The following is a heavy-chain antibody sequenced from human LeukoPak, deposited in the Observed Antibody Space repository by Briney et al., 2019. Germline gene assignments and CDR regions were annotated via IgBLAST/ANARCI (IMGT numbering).Heavy chain of an antibody. Sequence: DPVKGRFTISRDNSKNTLYLQMNSLRAEDTAVYYCAKESTGKGNEGDYWGQGTLVTVSS. D-gene: IGHD1-1*01. CDR3: AKESTGKGNEGDY. J-gene: IGHJ4*02. V-gene: IGHV3-23*01.